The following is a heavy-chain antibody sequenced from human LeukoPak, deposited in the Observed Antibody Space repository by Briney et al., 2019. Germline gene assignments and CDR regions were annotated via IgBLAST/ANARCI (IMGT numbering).Heavy chain of an antibody. V-gene: IGHV3-53*01. CDR2: IYSGGST. Sequence: PGGSLRLSCAASGFTFSNAWMSWVRQAPGKGLEWVSIIYSGGSTYYADSVKGRFTISRDNSKNTLYLQMNSLRAEDTAVYYCARGNYFDYWGQGTLVTVSS. J-gene: IGHJ4*02. CDR3: ARGNYFDY. CDR1: GFTFSNAW.